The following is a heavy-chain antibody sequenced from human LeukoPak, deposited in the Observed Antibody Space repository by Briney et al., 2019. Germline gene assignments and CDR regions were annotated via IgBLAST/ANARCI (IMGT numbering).Heavy chain of an antibody. J-gene: IGHJ4*02. CDR1: GGSFSGYY. Sequence: SETLSLTCAVYGGSFSGYYWSWIRQPPGKGLEWSGEINHSGSTNYNPSLKSRVTISVDTSKNQFSLKLSSVTAADTAVYYCASPGYGGIDYWGQGTLVTVSS. V-gene: IGHV4-34*01. CDR3: ASPGYGGIDY. D-gene: IGHD4-23*01. CDR2: INHSGST.